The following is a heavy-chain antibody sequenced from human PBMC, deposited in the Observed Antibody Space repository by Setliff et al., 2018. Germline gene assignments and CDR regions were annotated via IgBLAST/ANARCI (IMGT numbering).Heavy chain of an antibody. CDR3: RVWVDMIEVDS. Sequence: SETLSLTCAVYGASFSGTYCSWIRQSPGKGLEWIGEINHTGSPNWIGEINHSGSPNYNPPLKSRVTMSVDTSKNQFSLKLTSVTAADTAVYYCRVWVDMIEVDSWAQGTLVTSPQ. CDR1: GASFSGTY. J-gene: IGHJ4*02. D-gene: IGHD3-22*01. CDR2: INHSGSP. V-gene: IGHV4-34*01.